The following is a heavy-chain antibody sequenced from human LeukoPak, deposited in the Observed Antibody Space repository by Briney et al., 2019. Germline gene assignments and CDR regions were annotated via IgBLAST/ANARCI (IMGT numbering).Heavy chain of an antibody. V-gene: IGHV4-30-4*01. CDR1: DGSISSSDYF. CDR2: IFYSGST. CDR3: ARVSGSYGGDVFDI. J-gene: IGHJ3*02. D-gene: IGHD1-26*01. Sequence: PSQTLSLTCTVSDGSISSSDYFWSWIRQPPGKGLEWIGYIFYSGSTYYNPSLKSRATISLDTSKNQFSLKLSSVTAADTAVYYCARVSGSYGGDVFDIWGQGTMVTVSS.